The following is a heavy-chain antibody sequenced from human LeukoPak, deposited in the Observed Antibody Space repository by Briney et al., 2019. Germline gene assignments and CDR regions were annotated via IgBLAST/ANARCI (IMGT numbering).Heavy chain of an antibody. CDR1: GFTVSSNC. Sequence: PGGSLRLSCAASGFTVSSNCMSWVRQAPGKGLEWVSVIYSGGSTYYADSVKGRFTISRDNSKNTLYLQMNSLRAEDTAVYYCARALRWQGFDYWGQGTLVTVSS. D-gene: IGHD4-23*01. CDR3: ARALRWQGFDY. CDR2: IYSGGST. V-gene: IGHV3-66*02. J-gene: IGHJ4*02.